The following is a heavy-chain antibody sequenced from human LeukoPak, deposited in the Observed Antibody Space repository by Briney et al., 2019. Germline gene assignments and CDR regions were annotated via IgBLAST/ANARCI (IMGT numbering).Heavy chain of an antibody. D-gene: IGHD2-2*01. CDR3: ARGVVVHYTWFDP. CDR2: ISANDGSA. Sequence: ASVKVSCKASGYTFTSYDINWVRQATGQGLEWMGWISANDGSANYTQKLQGRVTMTTDTSTSTAYMEIRDLRSDDTAVYYCARGVVVHYTWFDPWGQGTLVTVSS. V-gene: IGHV1-18*01. J-gene: IGHJ5*02. CDR1: GYTFTSYD.